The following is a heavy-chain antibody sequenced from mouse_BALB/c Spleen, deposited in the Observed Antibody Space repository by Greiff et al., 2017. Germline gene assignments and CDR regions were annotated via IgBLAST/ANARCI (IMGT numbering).Heavy chain of an antibody. CDR3: ARHEEEGAGIRGAMDY. J-gene: IGHJ4*01. CDR2: FYPGSGSI. V-gene: IGHV1-62-2*01. Sequence: QVQLQQSGAGLVKPGASVKLSCKASGYTFTEYIIHWVKQRSGQGLEWIGWFYPGSGSIKYNEKFKDKATLTADKSSSTVYMELSRLTSEDSAVYFCARHEEEGAGIRGAMDYWGQGTSVTVSS. D-gene: IGHD3-3*01. CDR1: GYTFTEYI.